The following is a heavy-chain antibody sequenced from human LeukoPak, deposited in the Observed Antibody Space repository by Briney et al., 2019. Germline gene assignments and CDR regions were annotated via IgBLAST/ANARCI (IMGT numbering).Heavy chain of an antibody. Sequence: GASVKVSCKASAGTFSSYAISWVRQAPGQGLESMGGIIPIFGTANYAQKFQGRVTITADESTSTAYMELSSLRSEYTAVYYCATRGSYDGWFDYWGQGTLVTVSS. V-gene: IGHV1-69*01. CDR2: IIPIFGTA. D-gene: IGHD1-26*01. J-gene: IGHJ4*02. CDR1: AGTFSSYA. CDR3: ATRGSYDGWFDY.